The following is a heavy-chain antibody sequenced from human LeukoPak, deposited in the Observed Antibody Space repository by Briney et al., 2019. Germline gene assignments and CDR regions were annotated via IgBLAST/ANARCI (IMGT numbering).Heavy chain of an antibody. V-gene: IGHV1-69*05. J-gene: IGHJ4*02. CDR3: AREGDGYPWYFDY. CDR2: IIPIFGTA. D-gene: IGHD5-24*01. CDR1: GGTFSSYT. Sequence: SVKVSCKASGGTFSSYTISWVRQAPGQGLEWMGGIIPIFGTANYAQKFQGRVTITTDESTSTAYMELSSLRSEDTAVYYCAREGDGYPWYFDYWGQGTLVTVSS.